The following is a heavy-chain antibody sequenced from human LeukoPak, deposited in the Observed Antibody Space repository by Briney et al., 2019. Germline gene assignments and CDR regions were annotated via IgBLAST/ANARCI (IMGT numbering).Heavy chain of an antibody. CDR3: ARGGVAGTTFDY. Sequence: SETLSLTCTVSGGSISSYYWSWIRQPPGKGLEWIGYIYYSGSSNYNPPLKSRVTISVDTSKNQFSLKLSSVTAADTAVYYCARGGVAGTTFDYWGQGTLVTVSS. CDR2: IYYSGSS. D-gene: IGHD6-19*01. J-gene: IGHJ4*02. CDR1: GGSISSYY. V-gene: IGHV4-59*01.